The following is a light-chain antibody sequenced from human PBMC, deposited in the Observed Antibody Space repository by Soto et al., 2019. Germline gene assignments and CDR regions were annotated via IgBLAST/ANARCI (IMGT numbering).Light chain of an antibody. CDR3: QQRSSWRT. CDR2: DAS. V-gene: IGKV3-11*01. J-gene: IGKJ2*01. Sequence: EIVLTQSPATLSLSPGERATLSCRASQSVNSYLAWYQQKPGQAPRLLIYDASNRATGIPARFSGSGSGTDFTLTISSLEPEDFAVYYCQQRSSWRTFGQGTRLEIK. CDR1: QSVNSY.